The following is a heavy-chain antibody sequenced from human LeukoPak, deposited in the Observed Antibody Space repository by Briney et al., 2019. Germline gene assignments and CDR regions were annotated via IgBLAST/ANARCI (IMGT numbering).Heavy chain of an antibody. J-gene: IGHJ6*02. D-gene: IGHD3-10*01. V-gene: IGHV3-49*04. CDR3: ARGPILLWIHNGMDV. CDR2: IRSEAYGETT. CDR1: GFIFGEHA. Sequence: PGRSLRLSCLGSGFIFGEHAISWVRRAPGKALEWVGFIRSEAYGETTEYAASVSGRFIISRDNTRGIAYLQMNNLKIEDTAVYYCARGPILLWIHNGMDVWGPGTTVTVSS.